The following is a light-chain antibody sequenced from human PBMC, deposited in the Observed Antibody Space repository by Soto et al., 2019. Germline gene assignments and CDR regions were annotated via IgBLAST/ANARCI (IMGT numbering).Light chain of an antibody. CDR2: WAS. CDR3: LQYYTTPRT. J-gene: IGKJ1*01. CDR1: QSVLYSPNNKNY. Sequence: DIVMTQSPDSLAVSLGEMATINCKSSQSVLYSPNNKNYLAWYQQTPRQPPKLLIAWASTRESGVPDRFSGSGSGTDFALSISALQADDMAVFYCLQYYTTPRTFGKGTKVEVK. V-gene: IGKV4-1*01.